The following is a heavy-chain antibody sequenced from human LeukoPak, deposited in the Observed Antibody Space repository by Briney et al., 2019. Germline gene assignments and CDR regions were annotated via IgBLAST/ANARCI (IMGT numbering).Heavy chain of an antibody. CDR1: GFTFSDYY. D-gene: IGHD2-2*01. V-gene: IGHV3-11*04. Sequence: GGSLRLSCAASGFTFSDYYMSWIRQAPGKGLEWVSYISSSGSTKYYADSVKGRFTISRDNAKNSLYLQMNSLRAEDTAVYYCAREVVPAAIKGLGDWFDPWGQGTLVTVSS. CDR3: AREVVPAAIKGLGDWFDP. CDR2: ISSSGSTK. J-gene: IGHJ5*02.